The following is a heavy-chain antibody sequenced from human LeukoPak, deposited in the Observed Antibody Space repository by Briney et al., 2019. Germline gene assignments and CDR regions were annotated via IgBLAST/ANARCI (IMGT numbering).Heavy chain of an antibody. J-gene: IGHJ6*02. CDR2: ISAYNGDT. Sequence: ASVKVSCKASVYTFTDYDIHWVRRAPGQRLEWMGWISAYNGDTNYAQKLQGRVTMTTHTSTSTAYMELRSLRSDDTVIYYCARLEGMDVWGQGTTVTVSS. CDR3: ARLEGMDV. V-gene: IGHV1-18*01. CDR1: VYTFTDYD. D-gene: IGHD1-1*01.